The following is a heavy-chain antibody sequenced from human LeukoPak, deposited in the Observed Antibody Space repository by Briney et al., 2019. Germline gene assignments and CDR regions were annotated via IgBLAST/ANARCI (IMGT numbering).Heavy chain of an antibody. J-gene: IGHJ5*02. CDR1: GGSISSSSYY. V-gene: IGHV4-39*01. CDR3: ARQQYSSSPNDP. Sequence: SETPSLTCIVSGGSISSSSYYWGWIRQPPGKGLEWIGSIYYSGSTYYNPSLKSRVTISVDTSKNHFSLKLSSVTAADTAVYYCARQQYSSSPNDPWGQGTLVTVSS. D-gene: IGHD6-19*01. CDR2: IYYSGST.